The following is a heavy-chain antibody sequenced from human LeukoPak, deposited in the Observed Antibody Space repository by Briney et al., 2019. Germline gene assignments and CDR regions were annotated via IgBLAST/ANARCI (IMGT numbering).Heavy chain of an antibody. Sequence: TTGESLKISCQGSEYSFATYWIAWLRQMPGKGLEWMGIIYPSDSDTRYSPSFQGQVTISADKSIKTAYLQWSSLKASDTAMYYCARPLQGIVGATGFDYWGQGTLVTLSS. J-gene: IGHJ4*02. CDR2: IYPSDSDT. D-gene: IGHD1-26*01. CDR3: ARPLQGIVGATGFDY. CDR1: EYSFATYW. V-gene: IGHV5-51*01.